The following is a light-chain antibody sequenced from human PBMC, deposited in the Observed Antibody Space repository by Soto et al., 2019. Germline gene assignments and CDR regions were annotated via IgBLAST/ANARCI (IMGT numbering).Light chain of an antibody. CDR1: SSDVGGSNF. V-gene: IGLV2-11*01. Sequence: QSALTQPASVSGSPGQSITISCTGTSSDVGGSNFVSWYQQHPVKAPKLVIYDVSKRPSGVPDRFSGSKSGNTASLTISGLQAEDEADYYCCSYAGNSLWVFGGGTKLTVL. CDR2: DVS. J-gene: IGLJ3*02. CDR3: CSYAGNSLWV.